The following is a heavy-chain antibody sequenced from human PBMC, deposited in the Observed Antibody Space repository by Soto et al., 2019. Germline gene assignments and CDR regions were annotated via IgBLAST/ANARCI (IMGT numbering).Heavy chain of an antibody. CDR3: ARQIGSTRGEAFDI. V-gene: IGHV4-39*01. CDR2: IDYSGNT. CDR1: SVSISSLSHY. Sequence: QLQLQESGPGVVKPSETLSLTCTVSSVSISSLSHYWGWIRQPPGKGLEWIGSIDYSGNTHYNPSPQTRVTMSVDTSKNYFSLHLTSVNAADTAVYFCARQIGSTRGEAFDIWGQGILVTVSS. J-gene: IGHJ3*02. D-gene: IGHD2-2*03.